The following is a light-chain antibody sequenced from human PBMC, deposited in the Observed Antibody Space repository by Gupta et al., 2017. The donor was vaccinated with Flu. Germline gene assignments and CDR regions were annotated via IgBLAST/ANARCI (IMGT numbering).Light chain of an antibody. CDR1: QSVESN. CDR3: QQYNNWPET. Sequence: EVVLTQSPAAQSAFTGERVTLSCRASQSVESNLAWYQQIRGQAPRLLIHGASTRATGIPARFSGSGSGTDFTLTVSSLQSEDFAVYYCQQYNNWPETFGQGTRVELK. J-gene: IGKJ1*01. CDR2: GAS. V-gene: IGKV3-15*01.